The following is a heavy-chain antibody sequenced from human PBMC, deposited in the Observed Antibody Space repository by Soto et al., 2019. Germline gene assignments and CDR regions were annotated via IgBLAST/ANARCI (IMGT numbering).Heavy chain of an antibody. J-gene: IGHJ4*02. CDR2: IYYNGHT. Sequence: QVQLQESGPGLVKPSETLSLTCTVSGGSISTYYWSWIRQPPGKGLEWIGYIYYNGHTNYNPSLESRVTTSRDTSKSQCSLKLSSVSAADTAVYYCARDGSGYDFWSGPYFFDYWGPGTLVPVSS. V-gene: IGHV4-59*01. D-gene: IGHD3-3*01. CDR1: GGSISTYY. CDR3: ARDGSGYDFWSGPYFFDY.